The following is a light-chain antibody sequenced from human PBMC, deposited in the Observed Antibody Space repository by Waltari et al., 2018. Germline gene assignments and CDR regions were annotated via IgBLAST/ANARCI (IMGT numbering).Light chain of an antibody. J-gene: IGKJ2*01. Sequence: EIVMTQSPATLSVSPGERATLSCRASQGVSSNLAWYQQRPGQAPRLLIYGASTRATGIPARFSGSGSGTEFTLTISSMQSEDFAVYYCQQYNNWSYTFGQGTKLEIK. CDR3: QQYNNWSYT. CDR2: GAS. V-gene: IGKV3-15*01. CDR1: QGVSSN.